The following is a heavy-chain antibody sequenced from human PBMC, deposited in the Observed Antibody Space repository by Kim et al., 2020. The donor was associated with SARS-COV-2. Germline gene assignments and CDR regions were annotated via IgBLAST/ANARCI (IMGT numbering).Heavy chain of an antibody. CDR1: GFTFGDYA. J-gene: IGHJ4*02. CDR2: IRSKAYGGTT. D-gene: IGHD3-22*01. V-gene: IGHV3-49*03. Sequence: GGSLRLSCTASGFTFGDYAMSWFRQAPGKGLEWVGFIRSKAYGGTTEYAASVKGRFTISRDDSKSIAYLQMNSLKTEDTAVYYCTSTNYYDSSGYDYWGQETLVTVSS. CDR3: TSTNYYDSSGYDY.